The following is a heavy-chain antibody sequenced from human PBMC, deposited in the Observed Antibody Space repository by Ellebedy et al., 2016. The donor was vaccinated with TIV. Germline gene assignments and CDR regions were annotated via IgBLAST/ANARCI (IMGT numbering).Heavy chain of an antibody. V-gene: IGHV5-10-1*01. CDR2: IDPSDSYT. CDR1: GYSFTSYW. CDR3: ARPFGDYRWGGVSNWFDP. J-gene: IGHJ5*02. Sequence: GESLKISCKGSGYSFTSYWISWVRQMPGQGREWMGRIDPSDSYTNYSPSFHGHVTISADKSISTAYLQWRSLKASDTAMYCCARPFGDYRWGGVSNWFDPWGQGTLVTVSS. D-gene: IGHD4-17*01.